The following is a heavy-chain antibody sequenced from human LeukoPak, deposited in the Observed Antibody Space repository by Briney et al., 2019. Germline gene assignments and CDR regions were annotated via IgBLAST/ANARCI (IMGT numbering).Heavy chain of an antibody. CDR1: GYTFTSYD. Sequence: GASGKVSCKASGYTFTSYDINWVRQASGQGLGGMGWMNPNSGNTGYAQKFKGRVTMTRNTSISTAYMELSSLRSEDTAVYYCARGLLAVAGTGVDYWGQGTLVTVSS. CDR2: MNPNSGNT. CDR3: ARGLLAVAGTGVDY. J-gene: IGHJ4*02. D-gene: IGHD6-19*01. V-gene: IGHV1-8*01.